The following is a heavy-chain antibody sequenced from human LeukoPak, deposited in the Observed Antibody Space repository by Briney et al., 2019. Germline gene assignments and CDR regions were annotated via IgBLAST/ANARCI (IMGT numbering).Heavy chain of an antibody. Sequence: KPSETLSLTCTVSGGSISSSSYYWGWIRQPPGKGLEWIGSIYYSGSTYYNPSLKSRVTISVATSKNQFSLKLSSVTAADTAVYYCARLWSSRDAFDIWGQGTMVTVSS. CDR2: IYYSGST. V-gene: IGHV4-39*01. D-gene: IGHD2-8*02. CDR1: GGSISSSSYY. J-gene: IGHJ3*02. CDR3: ARLWSSRDAFDI.